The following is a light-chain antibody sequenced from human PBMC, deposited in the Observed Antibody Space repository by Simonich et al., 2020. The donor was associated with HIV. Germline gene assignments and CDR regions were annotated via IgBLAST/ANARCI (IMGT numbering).Light chain of an antibody. V-gene: IGLV2-23*01. CDR2: EGS. J-gene: IGLJ1*01. Sequence: QSALTQPASVSGTPGQSITISCTGTSSDFGTYNLVSWYQQHPGKAPKLMIYEGSKRPSGVSNRFSGSKSGNTASLTISGLQAEDEADYYCCSYAHSDTYVFGTGTKVTVL. CDR3: CSYAHSDTYV. CDR1: SSDFGTYNL.